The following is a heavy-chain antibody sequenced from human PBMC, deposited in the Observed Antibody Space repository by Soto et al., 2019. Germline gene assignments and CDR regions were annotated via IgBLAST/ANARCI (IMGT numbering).Heavy chain of an antibody. CDR1: GYSFTSYW. Sequence: GESLKISCKGSGYSFTSYWIGWVRQMPGKGLEWMGIIYPGDSDTRYSPSFQGQVTISADKSISTAYLQWSSLKASDTAMYYCARNPSVVVVAAHTDYWGQGTLVTVSS. J-gene: IGHJ4*02. CDR3: ARNPSVVVVAAHTDY. CDR2: IYPGDSDT. V-gene: IGHV5-51*01. D-gene: IGHD2-15*01.